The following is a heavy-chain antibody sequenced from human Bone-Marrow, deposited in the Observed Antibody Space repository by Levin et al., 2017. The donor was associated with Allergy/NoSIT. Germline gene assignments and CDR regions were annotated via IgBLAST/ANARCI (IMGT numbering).Heavy chain of an antibody. J-gene: IGHJ4*02. CDR1: GYSFSTYW. CDR2: VYPGDSDV. V-gene: IGHV5-51*01. CDR3: ARRGSGGYDPIDY. D-gene: IGHD5-12*01. Sequence: GESLKISCEASGYSFSTYWIAWVRQMPGKGLEWMGIVYPGDSDVKYSPSFQGLVTISADKSVSTAYLYWSSLKASDTAMYYCARRGSGGYDPIDYWGQGTLVTVSS.